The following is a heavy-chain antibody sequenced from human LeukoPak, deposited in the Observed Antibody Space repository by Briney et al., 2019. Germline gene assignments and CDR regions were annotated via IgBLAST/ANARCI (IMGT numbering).Heavy chain of an antibody. Sequence: ASVKVSCKASGYTFTSYYMHWVRQAPGQGLEWMGIINPSGGSTSYAQKFQGRVTMTRDTSTSTVYMELSSLRSEDTAVHYCARDLIMITFGGGLDYWGQGTLVTVSS. CDR1: GYTFTSYY. CDR2: INPSGGST. J-gene: IGHJ4*02. CDR3: ARDLIMITFGGGLDY. D-gene: IGHD3-16*01. V-gene: IGHV1-46*03.